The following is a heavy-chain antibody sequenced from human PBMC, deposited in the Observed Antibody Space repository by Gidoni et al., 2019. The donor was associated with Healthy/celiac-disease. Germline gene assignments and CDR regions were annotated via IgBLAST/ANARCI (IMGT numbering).Heavy chain of an antibody. D-gene: IGHD6-13*01. J-gene: IGHJ4*02. V-gene: IGHV4-39*01. CDR3: ATRGAYSSSWLV. Sequence: QLQLQESGPGLVKPSETLSLTCTVSGCSISSSSYYWGWIRQPPGKGLEWIGSIYYSGSTYYNPSLKSRVTISVDTSKNQFSLKLSSVTAADTAVYYCATRGAYSSSWLVWGQGTLVTVSS. CDR1: GCSISSSSYY. CDR2: IYYSGST.